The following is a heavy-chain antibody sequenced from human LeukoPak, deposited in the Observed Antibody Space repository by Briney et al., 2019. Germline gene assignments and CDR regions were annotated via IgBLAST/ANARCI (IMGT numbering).Heavy chain of an antibody. CDR3: ATETNGRHYDY. V-gene: IGHV3-21*06. J-gene: IGHJ4*02. CDR1: GLTFSTSG. CDR2: IGPTGFDR. Sequence: GGSLRLSCTTSGLTFSTSGFNWVRQAPGKGLEWVASIGPTGFDRYHADSIKGRFTISRDNANNFLYLQMDSLRAEDTTVYYCATETNGRHYDYWGQGTLLTVSS. D-gene: IGHD1-14*01.